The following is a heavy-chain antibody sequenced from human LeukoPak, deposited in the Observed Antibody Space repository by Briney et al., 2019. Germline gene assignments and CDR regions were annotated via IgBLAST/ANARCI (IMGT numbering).Heavy chain of an antibody. D-gene: IGHD1-26*01. CDR3: ARGWYSGSTIDY. CDR1: GGSISSYY. V-gene: IGHV4-59*01. Sequence: SETLSLTCTVSGGSISSYYWSWIRQPPGKGLEWIGYIYYSGSTSYNPSLKSRVTISVDTSKNQFSLKLSSVTAADTAVYYCARGWYSGSTIDYWGQGTLVTVSS. J-gene: IGHJ4*02. CDR2: IYYSGST.